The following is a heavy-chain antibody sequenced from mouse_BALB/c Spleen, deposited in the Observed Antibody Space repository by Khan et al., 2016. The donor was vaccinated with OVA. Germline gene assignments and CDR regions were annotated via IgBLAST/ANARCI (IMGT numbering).Heavy chain of an antibody. D-gene: IGHD1-1*01. V-gene: IGHV3-8*02. CDR1: GDSITSGY. Sequence: EVQLQESGPSLVKPSQTLSLTCSVTGDSITSGYWNWIRKFPGNKLEYMGYISYSGNSYYNPSLNSRISVTRDTSKTQYYLQLNSVTTEDTATYYCACELRGFAYWGQGTLVTVSA. CDR2: ISYSGNS. CDR3: ACELRGFAY. J-gene: IGHJ3*01.